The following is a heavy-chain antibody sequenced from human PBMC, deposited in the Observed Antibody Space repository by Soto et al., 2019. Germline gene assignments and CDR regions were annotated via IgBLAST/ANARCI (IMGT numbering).Heavy chain of an antibody. V-gene: IGHV3-23*01. Sequence: GVSLRLSGAASGFTFRSYAMSWVRQAPGKGLEWVSSISGSGGSTYYADSVKGRFTISRDNSKNTLYLQMNSLRAEDTAVYYCAKYIAVAGINWFDPWGQGTLVTVSS. J-gene: IGHJ5*02. CDR2: ISGSGGST. CDR1: GFTFRSYA. CDR3: AKYIAVAGINWFDP. D-gene: IGHD6-19*01.